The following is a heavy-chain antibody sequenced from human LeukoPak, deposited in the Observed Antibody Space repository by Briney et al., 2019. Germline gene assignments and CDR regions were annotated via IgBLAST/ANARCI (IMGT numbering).Heavy chain of an antibody. D-gene: IGHD4-17*01. CDR3: ASAVAGTVTLSY. V-gene: IGHV3-53*01. CDR1: GFTVSSNY. CDR2: IYSGGST. Sequence: GGSLRLSCAASGFTVSSNYMSWVRQAPGKGLEWVSVIYSGGSTYYADSVKGRFTISRDNSKNTLYLQMNSLRAEDTAVYYYASAVAGTVTLSYWGQGTLVTVSS. J-gene: IGHJ4*02.